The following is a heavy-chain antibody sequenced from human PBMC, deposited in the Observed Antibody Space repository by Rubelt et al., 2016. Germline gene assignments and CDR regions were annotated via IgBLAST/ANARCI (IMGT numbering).Heavy chain of an antibody. V-gene: IGHV3-30*04. D-gene: IGHD1-26*01. CDR2: VPYDGSDS. CDR3: SKGVNSGSYNYFDA. Sequence: QVQLVESGGGVVQPGRSLRLSCATSGLTFSRHHMHWVRQAPGKGLEWLAVVPYDGSDSSYADSVKGRFTISRNNSKNTLYLQMDSLGAEDSAGYYVSKGVNSGSYNYFDAWGQGILVTVSS. J-gene: IGHJ4*02. CDR1: GLTFSRHH.